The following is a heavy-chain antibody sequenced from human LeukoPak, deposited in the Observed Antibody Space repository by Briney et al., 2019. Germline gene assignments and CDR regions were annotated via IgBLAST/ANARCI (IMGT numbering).Heavy chain of an antibody. D-gene: IGHD3-10*01. CDR3: ARVQGGPDAFDI. V-gene: IGHV3-21*01. Sequence: PGGSLRLSCAASGFTFSSYSMNWVRQAPGKGLEGVSSISSSSSYIYYADSVKGRFTISRDNAKNSLYLKMNSLRAEDTAVYYCARVQGGPDAFDIWGQGTMVTVSS. CDR1: GFTFSSYS. CDR2: ISSSSSYI. J-gene: IGHJ3*02.